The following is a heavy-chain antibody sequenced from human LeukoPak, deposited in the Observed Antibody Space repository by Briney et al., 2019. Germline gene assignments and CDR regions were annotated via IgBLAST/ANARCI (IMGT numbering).Heavy chain of an antibody. CDR3: ARALSGRDYYYYYYMDV. V-gene: IGHV4-4*08. CDR2: IYTSGST. Sequence: SETLSLTCTVSGGSISSYYWSWIRQPPGKGLEWIGYIYTSGSTNYNPSLKSRVTISVDTSKNQFSLKLSSVTAADTAVYYCARALSGRDYYYYYYMDVWGKGTTVTVSS. CDR1: GGSISSYY. D-gene: IGHD1-26*01. J-gene: IGHJ6*03.